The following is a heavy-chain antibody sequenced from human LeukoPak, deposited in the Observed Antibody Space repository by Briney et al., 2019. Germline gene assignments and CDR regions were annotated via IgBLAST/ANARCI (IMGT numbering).Heavy chain of an antibody. CDR3: ARDLVTVTKGFDI. CDR1: DDSFSSRY. J-gene: IGHJ3*02. Sequence: PSETLSLTCAVSDDSFSSRYWTWIRQPPGKGLEWIEYISYIGSTNYNPSLKSRVTISIDTSRNQFSLRLSSVTAADTAVYYCARDLVTVTKGFDIWGQGTMVSVSS. D-gene: IGHD4-17*01. V-gene: IGHV4-59*11. CDR2: ISYIGST.